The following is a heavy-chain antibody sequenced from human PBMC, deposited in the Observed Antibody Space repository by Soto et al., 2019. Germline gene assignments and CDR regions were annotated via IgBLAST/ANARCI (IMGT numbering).Heavy chain of an antibody. CDR3: ARDALSWYYDILTGYHYYYYMDV. D-gene: IGHD3-9*01. V-gene: IGHV1-3*01. J-gene: IGHJ6*03. Sequence: EASVKVSCKASGYTFTSYAMHWVRQAPGQRLEWMGWINAGNGNTKYSQKFQGRVTITRDTSASTAYMELSSLRSEDTAVYYCARDALSWYYDILTGYHYYYYMDVWGKGTTVTVSS. CDR1: GYTFTSYA. CDR2: INAGNGNT.